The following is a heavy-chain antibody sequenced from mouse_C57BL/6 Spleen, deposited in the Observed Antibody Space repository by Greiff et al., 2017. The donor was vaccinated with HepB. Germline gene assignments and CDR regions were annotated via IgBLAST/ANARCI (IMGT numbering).Heavy chain of an antibody. D-gene: IGHD3-2*02. J-gene: IGHJ1*03. CDR3: ARQAGTRWYFDV. CDR2: IYPGDGDT. Sequence: QVQLKESGPELVKPGASVKISCKASGYAFSSSWMNWVKQRPGKGLEWIGRIYPGDGDTNYNGKFKGKATLTADKSSSTAYMQLSSLTSEDSAVYFCARQAGTRWYFDVWGTGTTVTVSS. V-gene: IGHV1-82*01. CDR1: GYAFSSSW.